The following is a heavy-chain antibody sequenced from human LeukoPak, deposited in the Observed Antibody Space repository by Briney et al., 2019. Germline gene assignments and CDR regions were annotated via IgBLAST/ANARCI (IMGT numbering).Heavy chain of an antibody. D-gene: IGHD5-18*01. J-gene: IGHJ4*02. CDR1: GGSISSYY. CDR2: IYYSGST. V-gene: IGHV4-59*01. Sequence: SETLSLTCTVSGGSISSYYWSWIRQPPGKGLEWIGYIYYSGSTNYNPSLKSRVTISVDTSKNQFSLKLSSVTAADTAVYYCARYTAMVPYYFDYWGQGTLVTVSS. CDR3: ARYTAMVPYYFDY.